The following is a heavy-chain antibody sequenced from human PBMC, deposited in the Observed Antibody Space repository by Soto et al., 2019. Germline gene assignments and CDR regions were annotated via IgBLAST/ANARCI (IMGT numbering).Heavy chain of an antibody. CDR2: INSFYHAP. CDR3: VRSRAAAPRRVGMDV. V-gene: IGHV1-69*13. Sequence: SVKVSFKASGCTFSRNAINWVRQAPGQGLEWMGGINSFYHAPKYAQKFQGRVTITADESTSIVYMELSSLRFEDTAVYYCVRSRAAAPRRVGMDVWGQGTTVTVSS. J-gene: IGHJ6*02. CDR1: GCTFSRNA. D-gene: IGHD6-13*01.